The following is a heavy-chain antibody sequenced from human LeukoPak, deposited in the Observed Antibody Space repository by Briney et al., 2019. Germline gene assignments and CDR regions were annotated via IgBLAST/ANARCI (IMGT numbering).Heavy chain of an antibody. CDR1: GFTVSSHY. V-gene: IGHV3-53*01. D-gene: IGHD6-13*01. Sequence: GGSLRLSCAASGFTVSSHYMSWVRQAPGKGLEWVSIIYTGDTTYYADSVKGRFTISRDNSRNTLYLQMNSLRAEDTAVYYCARDTYSSSWYEDYWGQGTLVTVSS. CDR3: ARDTYSSSWYEDY. CDR2: IYTGDTT. J-gene: IGHJ4*02.